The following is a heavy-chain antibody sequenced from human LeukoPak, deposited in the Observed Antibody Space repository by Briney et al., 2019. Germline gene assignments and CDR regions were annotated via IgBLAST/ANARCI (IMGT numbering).Heavy chain of an antibody. CDR1: GGSFSGYY. CDR2: INHSGST. Sequence: PSETLSLTCAVYGGSFSGYYWSWIRQPPGKGLEWIGEINHSGSTNYNPSLKSRVTISVDTSKNQFSLKLSSVTAADTAVYYCARLNYGSGSYYDYWGQGTLVTVSS. J-gene: IGHJ4*02. V-gene: IGHV4-34*01. CDR3: ARLNYGSGSYYDY. D-gene: IGHD3-10*01.